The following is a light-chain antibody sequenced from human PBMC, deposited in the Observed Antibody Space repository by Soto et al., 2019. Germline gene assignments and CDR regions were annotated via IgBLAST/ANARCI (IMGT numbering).Light chain of an antibody. V-gene: IGKV3-20*01. Sequence: DIVLTQSPGTLSLSPGKRATLSCWASQSVGNNYLAWYQQKPGQAPRLLIYHASSRATGITDRFSGSGSGTDFTLTISRLEPEDFAVYYCQQDGWSHPITFGQGTRLE. CDR2: HAS. J-gene: IGKJ5*01. CDR3: QQDGWSHPIT. CDR1: QSVGNNY.